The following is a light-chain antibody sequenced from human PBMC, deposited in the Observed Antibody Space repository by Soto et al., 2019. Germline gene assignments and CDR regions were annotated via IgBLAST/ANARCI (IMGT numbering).Light chain of an antibody. J-gene: IGLJ1*01. CDR3: RSYTTGGSYV. CDR2: DVS. V-gene: IGLV2-14*01. Sequence: QSALTQPASVSGSPGLSIAISCTGTSRDVGGYNSVSWYQQQPGKVPKLMIYDVSNRPSGVSNRFSGSKSGNTASLTISGLQAEDEGDYYCRSYTTGGSYVCGNVTKLTVL. CDR1: SRDVGGYNS.